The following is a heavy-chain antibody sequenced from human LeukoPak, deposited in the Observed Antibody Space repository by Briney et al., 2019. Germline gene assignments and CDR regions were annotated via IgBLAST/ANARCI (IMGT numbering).Heavy chain of an antibody. J-gene: IGHJ4*02. CDR1: GYTFTGNY. V-gene: IGHV1-2*02. CDR3: ARVGATGTTSPFDY. Sequence: VASVKVSCKVSGYTFTGNYMHWVRQAPGQGLEWMGWINPNSGGTNYAQKFQGRVTMTRDPSISTAYMELTRLRSDDPAVYYCARVGATGTTSPFDYWGQGTLVTVSS. D-gene: IGHD1-1*01. CDR2: INPNSGGT.